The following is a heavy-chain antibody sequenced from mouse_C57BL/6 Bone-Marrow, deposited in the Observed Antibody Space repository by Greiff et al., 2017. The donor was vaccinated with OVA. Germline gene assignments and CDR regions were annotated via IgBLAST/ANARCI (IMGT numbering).Heavy chain of an antibody. D-gene: IGHD3-3*01. CDR1: GYTFTDYE. CDR3: TSPPGPYFDY. J-gene: IGHJ2*01. V-gene: IGHV1-15*01. Sequence: QVQLQQSGAELVRPGASVTLSCKASGYTFTDYEMHWVKQTPVHGLEWIGAIDPETGGTAYNQKFKGKAILTADKSSRTAYMELRSLTSEDSAVYYCTSPPGPYFDYWGQGTTLTVSS. CDR2: IDPETGGT.